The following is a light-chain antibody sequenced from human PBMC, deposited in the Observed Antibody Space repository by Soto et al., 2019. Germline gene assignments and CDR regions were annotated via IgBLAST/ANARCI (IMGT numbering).Light chain of an antibody. J-gene: IGKJ1*01. CDR3: QQRSNWPRT. CDR2: DAS. Sequence: EIVLTQSPATLSLSPGEGATLSSRASQSVSSYLAWYQQKPGQAPRLLIYDASNRATGIPARFSGSGSGTDFTLTISSLEPEDSAVYYCQQRSNWPRTFGQGTKVEIK. CDR1: QSVSSY. V-gene: IGKV3-11*01.